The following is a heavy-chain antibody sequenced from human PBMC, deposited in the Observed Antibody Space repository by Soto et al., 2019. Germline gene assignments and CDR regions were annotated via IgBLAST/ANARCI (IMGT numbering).Heavy chain of an antibody. D-gene: IGHD1-26*01. CDR3: AKDGHIVGAIQGWCDS. V-gene: IGHV3-23*01. CDR1: GVTFSNYA. Sequence: EVQLLESGGGLVQPGGSVRLSCAASGVTFSNYAMAWVRRAPGKGLEWVSGISGTGGSTYYADSVKGRFTISRDNYKNTLYLQMNSLRADDTAVYHCAKDGHIVGAIQGWCDSWGQGTMVTVSS. J-gene: IGHJ5*01. CDR2: ISGTGGST.